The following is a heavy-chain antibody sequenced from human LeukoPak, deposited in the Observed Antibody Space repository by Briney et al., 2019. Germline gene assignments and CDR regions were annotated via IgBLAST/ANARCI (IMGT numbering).Heavy chain of an antibody. CDR3: ARQSPELSDAFDI. D-gene: IGHD1-26*01. CDR2: INHSGST. V-gene: IGHV4-34*01. CDR1: GGSFSGYY. J-gene: IGHJ3*02. Sequence: SETLSLTCAVYGGSFSGYYWSWIRQPPGKGLEWIGEINHSGSTNYNPSLKSRVTISVDRSKNRFSLKLSSVTAADTAVYYCARQSPELSDAFDIWGQGTMVTVSS.